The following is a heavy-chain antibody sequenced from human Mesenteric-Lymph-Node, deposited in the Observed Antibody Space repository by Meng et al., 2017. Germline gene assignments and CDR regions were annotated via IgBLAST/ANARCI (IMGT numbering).Heavy chain of an antibody. Sequence: GESLKISCAASGFTVSSNYMSWVRQAPGKGLEWVSTISGYGGLTYYADSVEGRFLISRDKSTNTLYLQMNSLSAEDTAVYYCAKDYTGGSYYFFDYWGQGTLVTVSS. J-gene: IGHJ4*02. CDR3: AKDYTGGSYYFFDY. CDR1: GFTVSSNY. V-gene: IGHV3-23*01. CDR2: ISGYGGLT. D-gene: IGHD1-26*01.